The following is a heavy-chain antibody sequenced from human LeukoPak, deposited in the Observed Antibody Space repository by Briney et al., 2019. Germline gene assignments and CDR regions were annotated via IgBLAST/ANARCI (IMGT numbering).Heavy chain of an antibody. Sequence: PGGSLRLSCAASGFTFSSYAMSWVRQAPGKGLEWVSVIYSGGSTYYADSVKGRFTISRDNSKNTLYLQMNSLRAEDTAVYYCARGSTYYYYMDVWGKGTRSPSP. J-gene: IGHJ6*03. CDR2: IYSGGST. CDR1: GFTFSSYA. CDR3: ARGSTYYYYMDV. V-gene: IGHV3-53*01. D-gene: IGHD1-26*01.